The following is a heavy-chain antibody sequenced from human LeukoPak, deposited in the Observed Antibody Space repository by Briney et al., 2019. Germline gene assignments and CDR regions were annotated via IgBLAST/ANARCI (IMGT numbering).Heavy chain of an antibody. CDR3: ARRVAATDY. Sequence: PSETLSLTCTVSGGSISSYYWIWLRQPPGKGLEWIGYIYYSGSTNYNPSLKSRVTISVDTSKNQFSPKLSSVTAADTAVYYCARRVAATDYWGQGTLVTVSS. CDR1: GGSISSYY. V-gene: IGHV4-59*01. J-gene: IGHJ4*02. D-gene: IGHD2-15*01. CDR2: IYYSGST.